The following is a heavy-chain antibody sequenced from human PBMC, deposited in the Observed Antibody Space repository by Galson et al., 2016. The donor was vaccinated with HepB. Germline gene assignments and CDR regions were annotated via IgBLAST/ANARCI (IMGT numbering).Heavy chain of an antibody. CDR3: AREGDGYNDYYYMDV. Sequence: SLRLSCAASGLTFSMNAMHWVRQAPGKGPEWVAVILYDGSNKYYADSVKGRFTISRGNSKNTLYLQMNSLRGEDTAVYYCAREGDGYNDYYYMDVWGRGTTVTVSS. J-gene: IGHJ6*03. CDR1: GLTFSMNA. CDR2: ILYDGSNK. V-gene: IGHV3-30-3*01. D-gene: IGHD5-24*01.